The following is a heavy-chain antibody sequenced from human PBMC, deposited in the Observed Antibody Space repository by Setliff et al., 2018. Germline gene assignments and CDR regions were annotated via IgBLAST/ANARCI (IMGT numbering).Heavy chain of an antibody. Sequence: KTSETLSLTCTVSGDSINSRTNYWSWIRQPAGKGPEWIGHIYASWSTNYNPSLKGRATIAMEPSETQFSLKFSLKLTSVTPADTAVYFCAREGTPGPTNGNWFDPWGQGLLVTVSS. CDR3: AREGTPGPTNGNWFDP. D-gene: IGHD1-26*01. CDR1: GDSINSRTNY. V-gene: IGHV4-61*10. CDR2: IYASWST. J-gene: IGHJ5*02.